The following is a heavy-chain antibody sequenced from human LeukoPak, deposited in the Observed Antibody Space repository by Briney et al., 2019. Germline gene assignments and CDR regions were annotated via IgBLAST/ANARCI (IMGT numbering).Heavy chain of an antibody. V-gene: IGHV3-21*01. CDR2: ISSSSSYI. CDR1: GFTLSSYS. J-gene: IGHJ6*02. D-gene: IGHD2-8*01. CDR3: ARDYCTNGVCFDYYYYGMDV. Sequence: GGSLRLSCAASGFTLSSYSMKWVRQAPGKGGEWVSSISSSSSYIYYADSVKGRFTICRDNAKNSLYLQMNSLRAEDTAVYYCARDYCTNGVCFDYYYYGMDVWGQGTTVTVSS.